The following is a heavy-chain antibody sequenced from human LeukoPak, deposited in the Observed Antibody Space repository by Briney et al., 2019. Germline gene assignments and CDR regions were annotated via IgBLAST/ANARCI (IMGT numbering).Heavy chain of an antibody. CDR2: IYTSGST. Sequence: SETLSLTCTVSGGSISSGDYYWSWIRQPAGKGLEWIGRIYTSGSTNYNPSLKSRVTISVDTSKNQFSLKLSSVTAADTAVYYCARAPLGGGPIDAFDIWGQGTMVTVSS. D-gene: IGHD1-26*01. J-gene: IGHJ3*02. CDR3: ARAPLGGGPIDAFDI. V-gene: IGHV4-61*02. CDR1: GGSISSGDYY.